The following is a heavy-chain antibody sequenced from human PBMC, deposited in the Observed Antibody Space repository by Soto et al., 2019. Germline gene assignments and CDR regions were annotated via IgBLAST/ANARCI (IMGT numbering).Heavy chain of an antibody. CDR2: IIPIFGTA. V-gene: IGHV1-69*06. CDR1: GGTFSTYS. CDR3: ASSSSNNDGVGTNYYFDY. D-gene: IGHD2-2*01. Sequence: QVQLVQSGAEVKKPGSSVKVSCKTSGGTFSTYSIVWVRQAPGEGLEWMGGIIPIFGTANYAQKFQDRVTITADKSTNTAFMELSSLKSEDTAMYYCASSSSNNDGVGTNYYFDYWGQGALVTVSS. J-gene: IGHJ4*02.